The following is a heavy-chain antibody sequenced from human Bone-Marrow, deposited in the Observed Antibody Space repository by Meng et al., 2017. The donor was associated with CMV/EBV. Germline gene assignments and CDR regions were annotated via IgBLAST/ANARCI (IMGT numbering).Heavy chain of an antibody. D-gene: IGHD3-10*01. J-gene: IGHJ4*02. Sequence: SETLSLTCGVYGGSFSGYYWSWIRQPPGKGLEWIGEIDHSGSTNYNPSLKSRVTISVDTSKNQFSLKLTSMTAADTAVYYCARAGTYYYGSVLNRWGQGKLVNVPS. V-gene: IGHV4-34*01. CDR2: IDHSGST. CDR1: GGSFSGYY. CDR3: ARAGTYYYGSVLNR.